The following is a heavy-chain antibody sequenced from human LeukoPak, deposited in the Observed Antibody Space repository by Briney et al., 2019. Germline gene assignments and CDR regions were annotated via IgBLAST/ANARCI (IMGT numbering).Heavy chain of an antibody. CDR2: IRSKAYGGTT. CDR1: GFTFGDYA. Sequence: PGRSLRLSCTASGFTFGDYAMSWFRQAPGKGLEWVGFIRSKAYGGTTEYAASVKGTFTISRHDSKSIAYLQMNSLKTEDTAVYYCTRVRDYVWGSYRYFDYWGQGTLVTVSS. CDR3: TRVRDYVWGSYRYFDY. V-gene: IGHV3-49*03. D-gene: IGHD3-16*02. J-gene: IGHJ4*02.